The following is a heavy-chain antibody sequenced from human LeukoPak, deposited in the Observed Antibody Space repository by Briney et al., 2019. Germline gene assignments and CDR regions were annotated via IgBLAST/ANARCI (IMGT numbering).Heavy chain of an antibody. CDR2: IFHTGTT. Sequence: SETLSLTCAVYGGSFSGYYWSWIRQPPGKGLEWIAYIFHTGTTNYNPSLRSRVTISVDTSKNQVSLQLTSVTAADTAVYYCARQPDDTAAFDYWGQGTLVTVSS. V-gene: IGHV4-59*01. CDR3: ARQPDDTAAFDY. D-gene: IGHD3-22*01. CDR1: GGSFSGYY. J-gene: IGHJ4*02.